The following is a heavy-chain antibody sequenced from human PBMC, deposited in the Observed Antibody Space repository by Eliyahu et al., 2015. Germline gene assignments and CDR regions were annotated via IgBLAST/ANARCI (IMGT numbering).Heavy chain of an antibody. D-gene: IGHD2-2*01. CDR2: INTYNGNT. CDR3: ARDPNSYSNTWYRLDY. Sequence: QVQLVQSGAEMKKPGASVKVSCKPSGYTFSSYGISWVRQAPGQGLEWMGWINTYNGNTNYAQKIQGRVTLTTDTSTSTAYMELRSLRSDDTAVYYCARDPNSYSNTWYRLDYWGQGTLVTVSS. J-gene: IGHJ4*02. V-gene: IGHV1-18*04. CDR1: GYTFSSYG.